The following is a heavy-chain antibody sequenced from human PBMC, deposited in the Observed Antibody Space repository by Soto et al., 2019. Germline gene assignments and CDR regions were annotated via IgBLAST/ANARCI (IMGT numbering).Heavy chain of an antibody. CDR2: IYYSGST. Sequence: SETLSLTCAVYGGSFSGYYWSWIRQPPGKGLEWIGSIYYSGSTYYNPSLKSRVTISVDTSKNQFSLKLSSVTAADTAVYYCARHVGYDILTGLHNWGQGTLVTVSS. J-gene: IGHJ4*02. CDR3: ARHVGYDILTGLHN. V-gene: IGHV4-34*01. D-gene: IGHD3-9*01. CDR1: GGSFSGYY.